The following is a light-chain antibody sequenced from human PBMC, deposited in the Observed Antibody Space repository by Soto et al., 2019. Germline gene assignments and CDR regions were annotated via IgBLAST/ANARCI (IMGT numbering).Light chain of an antibody. J-gene: IGKJ2*01. V-gene: IGKV1-5*03. CDR1: QSISIW. Sequence: DIQLTQSPSTLSASVGDRVTITCRASQSISIWLAWYQQQPGTAPKLLIYKASTLESGVPSRFSGSRSGTEFTLTVSSLQPDDFATYYCQQYNDSFPYTFGQGTKLEIK. CDR2: KAS. CDR3: QQYNDSFPYT.